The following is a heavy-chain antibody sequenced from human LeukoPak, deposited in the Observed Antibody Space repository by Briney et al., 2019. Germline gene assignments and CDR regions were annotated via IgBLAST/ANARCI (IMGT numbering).Heavy chain of an antibody. D-gene: IGHD3-10*01. Sequence: SETLSLTCTVSGGSISSYYWSWIRQPPGKGLEWIGYIYYSGSTNYNPSLKSRVTISVDTSKNQFSLKLSSVTAADTAVYYCARERGSPKILDYWGQGTLVTVSS. CDR2: IYYSGST. CDR1: GGSISSYY. J-gene: IGHJ4*02. CDR3: ARERGSPKILDY. V-gene: IGHV4-59*01.